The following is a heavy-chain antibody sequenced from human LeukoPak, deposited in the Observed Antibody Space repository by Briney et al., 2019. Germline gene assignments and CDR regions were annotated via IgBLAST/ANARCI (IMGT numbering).Heavy chain of an antibody. D-gene: IGHD3-22*01. CDR1: GFTFSDYW. CDR2: IKQDGSEK. CDR3: ARDPIVEDAFDI. J-gene: IGHJ3*02. Sequence: GGSLRLSCAASGFTFSDYWMTWVRQAPGKGLEWVANIKQDGSEKYYVDSVKGRFSISRDNAKNSLYLQMNSLRAEDTAVYYCARDPIVEDAFDIWGQGTMVTVSS. V-gene: IGHV3-7*01.